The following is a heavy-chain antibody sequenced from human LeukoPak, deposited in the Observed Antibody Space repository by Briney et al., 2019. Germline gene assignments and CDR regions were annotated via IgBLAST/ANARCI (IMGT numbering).Heavy chain of an antibody. D-gene: IGHD6-19*01. CDR3: AKDNRRHYTSGPNPDSLH. V-gene: IGHV3-9*01. CDR2: ISWNSGSI. CDR1: GFIFNNYA. J-gene: IGHJ4*02. Sequence: GRSLRLSCAGSGFIFNNYAMHWVRQPPGKGLEWVSGISWNSGSIDYADSVKGRFTISRDNARNSLYLQMNSPRVEDTAFYYCAKDNRRHYTSGPNPDSLHWGQGALVTVSS.